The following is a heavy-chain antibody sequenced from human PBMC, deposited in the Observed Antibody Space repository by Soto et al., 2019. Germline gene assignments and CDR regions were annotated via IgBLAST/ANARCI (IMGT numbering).Heavy chain of an antibody. CDR2: IWYDGGNK. V-gene: IGHV3-33*01. CDR1: GFNFSSYV. Sequence: QVQLVESGGGVVQPGRSLRLSCAASGFNFSSYVMHWVRQAPGKGLEWVAVIWYDGGNKYYADSVKGRFTISRDNSKNMLYLQMNSQRAEYTAVYYCARDGQWLPRDGLRSSYYFDYWGQGTLVTVSS. CDR3: ARDGQWLPRDGLRSSYYFDY. J-gene: IGHJ4*02. D-gene: IGHD6-19*01.